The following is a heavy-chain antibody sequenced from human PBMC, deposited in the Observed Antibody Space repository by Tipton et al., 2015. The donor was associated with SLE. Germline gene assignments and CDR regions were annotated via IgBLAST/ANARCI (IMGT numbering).Heavy chain of an antibody. J-gene: IGHJ4*02. D-gene: IGHD6-25*01. V-gene: IGHV4-39*01. CDR3: ARQDLGRAATLTFDI. CDR1: GGSISSSSYY. CDR2: IYHSGST. Sequence: GLVKPSETLSLTCTVSGGSISSSSYYWGWIRQPPGKGLEWIGSIYHSGSTYYSPSLKSRVTISVDTSKNHFSLKLSSVTAADTAVYFCARQDLGRAATLTFDIWGLGTLVTVSS.